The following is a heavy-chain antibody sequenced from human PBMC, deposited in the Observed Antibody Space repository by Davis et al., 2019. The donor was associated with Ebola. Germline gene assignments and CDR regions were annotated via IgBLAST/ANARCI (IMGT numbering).Heavy chain of an antibody. V-gene: IGHV3-48*02. Sequence: PGGSLRLSCAASGFDFSDYSMTWVRQAPGKGLEWLSYISSGGVTTYYADSVKGRFSSSRDNAKNSLFLQMDSLRDEDSAVYYCARFNLWSRGWGMDVWGKGNTVTVSS. CDR3: ARFNLWSRGWGMDV. D-gene: IGHD2-21*01. CDR2: ISSGGVTT. J-gene: IGHJ6*03. CDR1: GFDFSDYS.